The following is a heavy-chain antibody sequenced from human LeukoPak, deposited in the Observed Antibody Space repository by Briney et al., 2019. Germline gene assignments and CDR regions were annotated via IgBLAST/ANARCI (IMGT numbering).Heavy chain of an antibody. CDR2: IYTSGST. D-gene: IGHD3-10*01. CDR3: AKSLYGSGSYYNWFDP. J-gene: IGHJ5*02. V-gene: IGHV4-61*02. CDR1: GGSISSGSYY. Sequence: PSQTLSLTCTVSGGSISSGSYYWSWIRQPAGKGLEWIGRIYTSGSTNYNPSLKRRVTMSLDTSKNQFSLKLSSVTAADTAVYYCAKSLYGSGSYYNWFDPWGQGTLVTVSS.